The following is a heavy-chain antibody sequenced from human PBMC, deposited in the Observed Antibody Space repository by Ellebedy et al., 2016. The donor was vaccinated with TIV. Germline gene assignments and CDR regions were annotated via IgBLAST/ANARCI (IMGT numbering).Heavy chain of an antibody. Sequence: PGGSLRLSCAASGFTFSDYGMHWVRRTPGKGLEWMAVISYEGSVQYYRDSVKGRFTISRDNAKNSLYLQMNSLRAEDTAVYYCARVARLNTYAGYWGQGTLVTVSS. D-gene: IGHD4-17*01. J-gene: IGHJ4*02. CDR2: ISYEGSVQ. CDR3: ARVARLNTYAGY. CDR1: GFTFSDYG. V-gene: IGHV3-30*03.